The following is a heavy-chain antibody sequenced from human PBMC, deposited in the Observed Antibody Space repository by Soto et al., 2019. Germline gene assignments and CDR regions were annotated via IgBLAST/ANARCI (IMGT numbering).Heavy chain of an antibody. CDR1: GYTFTKYA. CDR3: ARDLCFCSTTSGYDYFDC. D-gene: IGHD2-2*01. V-gene: IGHV1-3*01. J-gene: IGHJ4*02. Sequence: QVQVVQSGAEVKKPGASVKVSCKASGYTFTKYAMHWVRQAPGQRPEWMGWINAGNGNTMYSEKFQGRVTFTRDTSPNTAYMELSSLTSEDTAVHYCARDLCFCSTTSGYDYFDCWGQGTLVTVSS. CDR2: INAGNGNT.